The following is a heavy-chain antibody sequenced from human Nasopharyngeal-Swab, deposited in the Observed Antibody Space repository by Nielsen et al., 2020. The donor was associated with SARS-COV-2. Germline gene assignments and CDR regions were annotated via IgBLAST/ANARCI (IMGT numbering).Heavy chain of an antibody. V-gene: IGHV3-23*01. Sequence: GESLKISCAASGFTFSSHAVSWVRQAPGKGLEWVSAISGSGGSTYYADSVKGRFTISRDNSKNTLYLQMNSLRAEDTAVYYCAMAMDFALDYWGQGTLVTVSS. CDR2: ISGSGGST. CDR1: GFTFSSHA. J-gene: IGHJ4*02. CDR3: AMAMDFALDY. D-gene: IGHD2-2*03.